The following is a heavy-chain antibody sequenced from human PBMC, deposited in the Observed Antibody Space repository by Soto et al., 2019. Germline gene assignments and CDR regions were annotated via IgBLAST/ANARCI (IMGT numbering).Heavy chain of an antibody. J-gene: IGHJ4*02. Sequence: QVQLVQSGAEVKKPGSSVNVSCKASGGTFSSYAISWVRQASGQGLEWMGGIIPIVGTANYAQKFQGRVTIPADESRSTAYMALNSLRSEDTAVYYCARDPPPSGGSLGYWGQGTLVTVSS. V-gene: IGHV1-69*01. D-gene: IGHD2-15*01. CDR2: IIPIVGTA. CDR1: GGTFSSYA. CDR3: ARDPPPSGGSLGY.